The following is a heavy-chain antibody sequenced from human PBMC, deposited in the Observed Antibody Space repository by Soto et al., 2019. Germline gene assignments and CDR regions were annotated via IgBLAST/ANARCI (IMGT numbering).Heavy chain of an antibody. CDR3: ARRGYSSSWYYYYYYGMGV. J-gene: IGHJ6*02. V-gene: IGHV1-8*01. CDR2: MNPNSGNT. D-gene: IGHD6-13*01. CDR1: GYTFTSYD. Sequence: GASVKVSCKASGYTFTSYDINWVRQATGQGLEWMGWMNPNSGNTGYAQKFQGRVTMTRNTSISTAYMELSSLRSEDTAVYYCARRGYSSSWYYYYYYGMGVWGQGTTVTVSS.